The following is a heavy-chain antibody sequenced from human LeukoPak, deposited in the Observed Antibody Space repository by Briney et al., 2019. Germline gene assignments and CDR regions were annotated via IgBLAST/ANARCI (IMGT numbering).Heavy chain of an antibody. CDR3: ARNENSGWGYFDY. J-gene: IGHJ4*02. V-gene: IGHV3-23*01. D-gene: IGHD5-12*01. Sequence: GGSLRLSCAASGFTFSSYAMSWVRQAPGKGLEWVSAINSAGSTYYGDSVRGRFTISRDNSKDTLYLQMNSLRAEDTAVYYCARNENSGWGYFDYWGQGTLVTVSS. CDR2: INSAGST. CDR1: GFTFSSYA.